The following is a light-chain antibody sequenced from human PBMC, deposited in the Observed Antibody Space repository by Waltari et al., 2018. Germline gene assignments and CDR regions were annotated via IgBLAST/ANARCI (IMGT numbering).Light chain of an antibody. CDR3: QQYDIWLGT. V-gene: IGKV3-15*01. CDR2: GAS. Sequence: ELVMTPSPATLHELPGERATLSCRASQSIRSNLAWYLHKPGQAPRLVIYGASTRATGIPARFSGSGSGTEYTLTISGLQSEDFAVYFCQQYDIWLGTFGQGTKVEIK. J-gene: IGKJ1*01. CDR1: QSIRSN.